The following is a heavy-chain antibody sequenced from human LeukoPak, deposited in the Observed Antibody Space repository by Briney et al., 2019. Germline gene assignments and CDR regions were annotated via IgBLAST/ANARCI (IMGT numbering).Heavy chain of an antibody. V-gene: IGHV3-48*03. Sequence: PGGSLRLSCAASGFTFSSYEMNWVRQAPGKGLEWVSYISSSASTIYYADSVKGRFTISRDNAKNSLYLQMNSLRAEDTAVYCCARDQTGTTGYFDCWGQGILVTVSS. D-gene: IGHD1-7*01. CDR3: ARDQTGTTGYFDC. CDR2: ISSSASTI. CDR1: GFTFSSYE. J-gene: IGHJ4*02.